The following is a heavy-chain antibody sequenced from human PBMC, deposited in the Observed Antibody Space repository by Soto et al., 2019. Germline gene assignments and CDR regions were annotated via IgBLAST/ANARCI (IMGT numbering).Heavy chain of an antibody. CDR3: ARGVDTPLEGQWYYGLDV. D-gene: IGHD3-3*01. J-gene: IGHJ6*02. CDR2: IMKDGSAK. V-gene: IGHV3-7*05. CDR1: GGRCINYW. Sequence: VGSLRLSCAASGGRCINYWMTWVRQAPGQGLEWVANIMKDGSAKYYVDSVKGRFTVSRDSAMNSLFLQMNSLRAEDTAVYYCARGVDTPLEGQWYYGLDVWGQGTTVTVSS.